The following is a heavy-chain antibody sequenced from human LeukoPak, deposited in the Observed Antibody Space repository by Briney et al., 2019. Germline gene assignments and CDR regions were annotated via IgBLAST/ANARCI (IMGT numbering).Heavy chain of an antibody. D-gene: IGHD6-6*01. CDR3: ARDWGGEARPGYMDV. J-gene: IGHJ6*03. V-gene: IGHV4-59*01. CDR1: GGSISNKY. CDR2: IYYSGST. Sequence: SETLSLTCTASGGSISNKYWSWIRQPPGKGLEWIGYIYYSGSTNYNPSLKSRVTILVDTSKNQFSLKLSSVTAADTAVYFCARDWGGEARPGYMDVWGKGTTVTVSS.